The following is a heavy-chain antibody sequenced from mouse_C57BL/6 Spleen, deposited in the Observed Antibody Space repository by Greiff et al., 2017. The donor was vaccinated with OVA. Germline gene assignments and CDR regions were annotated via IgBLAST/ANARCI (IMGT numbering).Heavy chain of an antibody. CDR1: GFSFNTYA. CDR3: VRQDSSGYEFAY. D-gene: IGHD3-2*02. Sequence: EVQLVESGGGLVQPKGSLKLSCAASGFSFNTYAMNWVRQAPGKGLEWVARIRSKSNNYATYYADSVKDRFTISRDDSESMLYLQMNNLKTEDTAMYYCVRQDSSGYEFAYWGQGTLVTVSA. J-gene: IGHJ3*01. V-gene: IGHV10-1*01. CDR2: IRSKSNNYAT.